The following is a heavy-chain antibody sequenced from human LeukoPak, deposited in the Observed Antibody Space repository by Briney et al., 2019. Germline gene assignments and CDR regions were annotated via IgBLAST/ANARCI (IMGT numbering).Heavy chain of an antibody. CDR3: ARGLVAAAGPSFYYYYGMDV. CDR2: IFSGGST. V-gene: IGHV3-53*01. D-gene: IGHD6-13*01. CDR1: GLTVSSKY. J-gene: IGHJ6*02. Sequence: PGGSLRLACAAPGLTVSSKYMRWVRQAPGKGLGWDPVIFSGGSTYYAHSVKGRFTISRDNSKNTQYLQLNSLRAEDTAVYYCARGLVAAAGPSFYYYYGMDVWGQATTVTVS.